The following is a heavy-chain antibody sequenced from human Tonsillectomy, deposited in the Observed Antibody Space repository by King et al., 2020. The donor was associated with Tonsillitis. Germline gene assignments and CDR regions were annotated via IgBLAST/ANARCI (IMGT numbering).Heavy chain of an antibody. CDR1: GFTFSSYG. J-gene: IGHJ4*02. V-gene: IGHV3-33*05. D-gene: IGHD3-22*01. CDR2: ISYDGSNK. Sequence: VQLVESGGGVVQPGRSLRLSCAASGFTFSSYGMHWVRQAPGKGLEWVAVISYDGSNKYYADSVKGPFTISRDNSKNTLYLQMNSMRAEDTAVYYCARDAWLKDSSGYYDYWGQGTLVTVSS. CDR3: ARDAWLKDSSGYYDY.